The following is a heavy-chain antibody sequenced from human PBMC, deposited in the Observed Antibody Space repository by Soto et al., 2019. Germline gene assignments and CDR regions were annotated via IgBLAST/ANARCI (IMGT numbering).Heavy chain of an antibody. J-gene: IGHJ4*02. CDR2: IYHSGST. Sequence: SETLCLTCVVSGGSISSPPWWSCVRQAPGKGLEWIGEIYHSGSTNYNPSLKSRVSLSVDKSNNQFSLKLTSVTAADTAVYYYARAQKSPYYETRGYYDLWGQGILVTVSS. CDR3: ARAQKSPYYETRGYYDL. CDR1: GGSISSPPW. V-gene: IGHV4-4*02. D-gene: IGHD3-22*01.